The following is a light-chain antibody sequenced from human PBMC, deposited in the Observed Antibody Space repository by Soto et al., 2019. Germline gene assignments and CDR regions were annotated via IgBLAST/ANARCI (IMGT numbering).Light chain of an antibody. CDR1: NSNIGTGYG. J-gene: IGLJ3*02. CDR3: QSYDTSRFGLV. CDR2: GDN. V-gene: IGLV1-40*01. Sequence: NNSNIGTGYGVHWYQQFPGTAPRLLTYGDNNRPSGVPDRFSGSKSGTSASLAITGLQAEDEADYYCQSYDTSRFGLVFGGGTKVTVL.